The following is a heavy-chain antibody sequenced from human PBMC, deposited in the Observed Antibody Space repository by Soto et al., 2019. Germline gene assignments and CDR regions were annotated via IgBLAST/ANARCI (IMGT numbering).Heavy chain of an antibody. J-gene: IGHJ5*02. CDR2: IYYSGST. CDR1: GGSIRSYY. CDR3: ARVKDVWFDP. Sequence: QVQLQESGPGLVKPSETLSLTCTVTGGSIRSYYWSWIRQPPGKGLEWIGYIYYSGSTNYNPSLKSRVTISVDTSKNQFSLKVSSVTAADTAVYYCARVKDVWFDPWGQGTLVTVSS. V-gene: IGHV4-59*01.